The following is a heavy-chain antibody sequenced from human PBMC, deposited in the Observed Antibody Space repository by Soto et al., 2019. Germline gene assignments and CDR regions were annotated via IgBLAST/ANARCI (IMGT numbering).Heavy chain of an antibody. J-gene: IGHJ4*02. CDR3: ARDRAAGGY. V-gene: IGHV3-48*03. CDR1: GFPFSNYE. CDR2: ISSGGSTV. D-gene: IGHD6-13*01. Sequence: PWGSLRLSXAASGFPFSNYEMNWVRQAPGKGLEWVAYISSGGSTVHYADSVRGRFTVSRDNARNSLYLQMNTLRVEDTALYYCARDRAAGGYWGQGTLVTVSS.